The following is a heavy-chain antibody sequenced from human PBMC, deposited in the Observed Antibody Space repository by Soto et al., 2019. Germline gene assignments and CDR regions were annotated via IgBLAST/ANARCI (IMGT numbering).Heavy chain of an antibody. CDR2: ISAYNGNT. Sequence: ASVKVSCKASVYTFTSYGITWVRQAPGQGLEWMGWISAYNGNTNYAQKLQGRVTMTTDTSTSTAYMELRSLRSDDTAVYYCARTTHYSHYSGSWYWFDPWGQGTLVTVSS. CDR3: ARTTHYSHYSGSWYWFDP. J-gene: IGHJ5*02. CDR1: VYTFTSYG. V-gene: IGHV1-18*01. D-gene: IGHD6-13*01.